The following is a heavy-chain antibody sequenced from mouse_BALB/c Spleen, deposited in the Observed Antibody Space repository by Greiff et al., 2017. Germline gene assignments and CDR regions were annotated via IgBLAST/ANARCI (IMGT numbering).Heavy chain of an antibody. J-gene: IGHJ4*01. D-gene: IGHD1-2*01. CDR1: GYTFTSYW. CDR3: LLRLRWAYAMDY. V-gene: IGHV1S81*02. CDR2: INPSNGRT. Sequence: VQLQQPGAELVKPGASVKLSCKASGYTFTSYWMHWVKQRPGQGLEWIGEINPSNGRTNYNEKFKSKATLTVDKSSSTAYMQLKSLTSEDSAVYAKLLRLRWAYAMDYWGQGTSVTVSS.